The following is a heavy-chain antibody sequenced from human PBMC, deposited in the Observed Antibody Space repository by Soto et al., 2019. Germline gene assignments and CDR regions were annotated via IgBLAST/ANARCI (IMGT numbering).Heavy chain of an antibody. D-gene: IGHD3-16*02. J-gene: IGHJ4*02. CDR2: ISSSSSYI. Sequence: EVQLVESGGGLVKPGGSLRLSCAASGFTFSSYSMNWVRQAPGKGLEWVSSISSSSSYIYYGDSVKGRFTSSRDNAKNSLYLQMNSLRAEDTAVYYCARAPRVTFGGVIEWGQGTLVTVSS. CDR3: ARAPRVTFGGVIE. V-gene: IGHV3-21*01. CDR1: GFTFSSYS.